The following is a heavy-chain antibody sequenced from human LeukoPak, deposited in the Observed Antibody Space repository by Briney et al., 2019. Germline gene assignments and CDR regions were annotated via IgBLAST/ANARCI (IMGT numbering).Heavy chain of an antibody. CDR1: GFTFSSYA. V-gene: IGHV3-30-3*01. CDR3: ARDRPDTAMGLDY. J-gene: IGHJ4*02. Sequence: PGGSLRLSCAASGFTFSSYAMHWVRQAPGRGLEGVAVISYDGSNKYCADSVKGRFTISRDNSKNTLYLQMNSLRAEDTGVYYCARDRPDTAMGLDYWGQGTLVTVSS. D-gene: IGHD5-18*01. CDR2: ISYDGSNK.